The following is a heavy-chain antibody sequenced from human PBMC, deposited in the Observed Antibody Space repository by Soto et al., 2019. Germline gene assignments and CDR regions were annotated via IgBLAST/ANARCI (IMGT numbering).Heavy chain of an antibody. J-gene: IGHJ4*02. D-gene: IGHD3-3*01. Sequence: PWEPPRLSYTVSGDSISSSSYYWGWIRQPPGKGLEWIGSIFYSGSTYYNPSLKSRVSISMDTSKNQFSLNLDSETAADTAVYFCARDFAYFDSWGQGTLVTVSS. V-gene: IGHV4-39*07. CDR2: IFYSGST. CDR1: GDSISSSSYY. CDR3: ARDFAYFDS.